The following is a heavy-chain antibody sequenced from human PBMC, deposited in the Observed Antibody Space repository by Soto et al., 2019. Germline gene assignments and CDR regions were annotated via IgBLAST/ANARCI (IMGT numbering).Heavy chain of an antibody. V-gene: IGHV1-8*01. D-gene: IGHD1-26*01. Sequence: QVQLVQSGAEVKKSGASVKVSCKASGYTFTSSDINWVRQATGQGLEWMGWMNPNTGNIGYTQRFQGRVSMTRNISITTAYMERSGLKSDDTAVYYCARGRIVGAAFDYWGQGTLVTVSS. CDR3: ARGRIVGAAFDY. J-gene: IGHJ4*02. CDR2: MNPNTGNI. CDR1: GYTFTSSD.